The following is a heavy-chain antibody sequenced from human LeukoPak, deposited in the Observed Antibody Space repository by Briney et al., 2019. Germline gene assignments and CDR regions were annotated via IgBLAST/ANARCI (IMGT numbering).Heavy chain of an antibody. V-gene: IGHV4-39*07. CDR2: IYYNGRT. CDR3: ARRLGVGPLDY. D-gene: IGHD3-16*01. CDR1: GDSINNNNYY. J-gene: IGHJ4*02. Sequence: PSETLSLTCTVSGDSINNNNYYWGWIRQPPGKGLEWIGNIYYNGRTYYSPSLKSRVTISVDKSKNQFSLKLSSVTAADTAVYYCARRLGVGPLDYWGQGNLVTVAS.